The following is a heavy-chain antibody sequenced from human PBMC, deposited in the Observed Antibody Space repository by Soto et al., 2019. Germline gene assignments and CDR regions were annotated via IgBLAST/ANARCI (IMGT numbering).Heavy chain of an antibody. CDR2: MNPNSGNT. J-gene: IGHJ6*02. V-gene: IGHV1-8*01. D-gene: IGHD3-22*01. Sequence: ASVKVSCKASGYTFTSYDINWVRQATGQGLEWMGWMNPNSGNTGYAQKFQGRVTMTRNTSISTAYMELSSLRSEDTAVYYCARVRHYYDSSGYSHYGMDVWGHGTKVTVSS. CDR1: GYTFTSYD. CDR3: ARVRHYYDSSGYSHYGMDV.